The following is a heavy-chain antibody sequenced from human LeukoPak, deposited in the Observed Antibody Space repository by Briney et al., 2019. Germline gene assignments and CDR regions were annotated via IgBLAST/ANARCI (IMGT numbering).Heavy chain of an antibody. CDR3: TKEGGLYDSGGYFDY. CDR2: ISGSGT. CDR1: GFTFRSYA. D-gene: IGHD3-3*01. Sequence: GGSLRLSCATSGFTFRSYAMIWVRQAPERGLQWVSGISGSGTYYADSVKGRFTFSRDDSKNTLYLQMNSLRAEDTAVYYCTKEGGLYDSGGYFDYWGQGTLVTVSS. J-gene: IGHJ4*02. V-gene: IGHV3-23*01.